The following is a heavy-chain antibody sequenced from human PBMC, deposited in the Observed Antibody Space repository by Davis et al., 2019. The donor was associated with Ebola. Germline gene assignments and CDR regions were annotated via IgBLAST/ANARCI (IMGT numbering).Heavy chain of an antibody. CDR3: ARGEWGYCSSTSCYRDYYYGMDV. Sequence: SETLSLTCSVSGGSISSSRYYWSWIRQPPGKGLEWIGEINHSGSTNYNPSLKSRVTISVDTSKNQFSLKLSSVTAADTAVYYCARGEWGYCSSTSCYRDYYYGMDVWGQGTTVTVSS. CDR1: GGSISSSRYY. V-gene: IGHV4-39*07. J-gene: IGHJ6*02. CDR2: INHSGST. D-gene: IGHD2-2*02.